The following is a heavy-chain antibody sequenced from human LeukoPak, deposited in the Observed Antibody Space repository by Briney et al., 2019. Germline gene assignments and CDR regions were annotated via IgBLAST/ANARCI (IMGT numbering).Heavy chain of an antibody. CDR2: IIWNGGSI. Sequence: GGSLRLSCAASGFTFDNYSMHWVRQAPVKGLEWVADIIWNGGSIGYAYSVHRRFTISRDNTNNSLYLQMNILRADDTALYYCAKETGSRCRFFDYWGQGNRVSVSS. CDR3: AKETGSRCRFFDY. V-gene: IGHV3-9*01. D-gene: IGHD6-19*01. CDR1: GFTFDNYS. J-gene: IGHJ4*02.